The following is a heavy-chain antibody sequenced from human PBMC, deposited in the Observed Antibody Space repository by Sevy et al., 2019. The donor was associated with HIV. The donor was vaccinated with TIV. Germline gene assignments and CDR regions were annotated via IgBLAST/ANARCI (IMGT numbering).Heavy chain of an antibody. Sequence: GGSLRLSCAASGFTFSSYAMHWVRQAPGKGLEWVAVISYDGSNKYYADSVKGRFTISRDNSKNTLYLQMNSLRAEDTAGYYCARKPEVGYYYDSSGSQGAFDIWGQGTMVTVSS. CDR1: GFTFSSYA. CDR3: ARKPEVGYYYDSSGSQGAFDI. CDR2: ISYDGSNK. D-gene: IGHD3-22*01. J-gene: IGHJ3*02. V-gene: IGHV3-30-3*01.